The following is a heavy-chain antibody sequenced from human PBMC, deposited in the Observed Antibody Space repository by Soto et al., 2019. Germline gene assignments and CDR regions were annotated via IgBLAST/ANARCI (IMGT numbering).Heavy chain of an antibody. D-gene: IGHD3-3*01. Sequence: EVQLLESGGGLVQPGGSLRLSCVASGFTISSYAISWVRQAPGEGLEWVSTISGSGGGSHTLYYTDSVKGRFTISRDKSTNTLYMHMNNLRAEDTAVYYCAKPSGHHPLRWFDPWGQGTLVTVSS. V-gene: IGHV3-23*01. CDR2: ISGSGGGSHTL. CDR3: AKPSGHHPLRWFDP. CDR1: GFTISSYA. J-gene: IGHJ5*02.